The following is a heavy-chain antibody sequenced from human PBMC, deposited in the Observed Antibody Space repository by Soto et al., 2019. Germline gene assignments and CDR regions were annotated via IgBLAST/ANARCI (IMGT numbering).Heavy chain of an antibody. CDR1: GGSISGDY. J-gene: IGHJ6*03. D-gene: IGHD5-18*01. V-gene: IGHV4-59*08. Sequence: SETLYLTCTVSGGSISGDYWSWIRQPPGKGLEWMGHIYYSGSTNYNPSLKSRVTISVDTSKNQFSLKLSSVTAADTAVYYCARGYSYGYVGYYYYMDVWGKGTTVTVSS. CDR2: IYYSGST. CDR3: ARGYSYGYVGYYYYMDV.